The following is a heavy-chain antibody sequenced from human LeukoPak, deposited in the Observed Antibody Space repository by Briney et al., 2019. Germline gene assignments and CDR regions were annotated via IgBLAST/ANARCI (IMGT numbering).Heavy chain of an antibody. CDR2: INPNSGGT. CDR1: GYTFTGYY. J-gene: IGHJ4*02. Sequence: ASVKVFCKASGYTFTGYYMHWVRQAPGQGLEWMGRINPNSGGTNYAQKFQGRVTMTRDTSISAAYMALSRLRSDDTAVYYCARALSYCSGGSCYNEASGYWGQGTLVTVSS. CDR3: ARALSYCSGGSCYNEASGY. D-gene: IGHD2-15*01. V-gene: IGHV1-2*06.